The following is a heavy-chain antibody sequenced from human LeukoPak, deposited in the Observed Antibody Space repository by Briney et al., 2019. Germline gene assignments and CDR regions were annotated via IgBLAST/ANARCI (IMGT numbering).Heavy chain of an antibody. D-gene: IGHD2-2*01. CDR3: ARDRDLIAVVPAAKGRREFHYFDY. CDR1: GFTFSSYA. V-gene: IGHV3-23*01. Sequence: GGSLRLSCAASGFTFSSYAMSWVRQAPGKGLEWVSAISGSGGSTYYADSVKGRFTISRDNSKNTLYLQMNSLRAEDTAVYYCARDRDLIAVVPAAKGRREFHYFDYWGQGTLVTVSS. CDR2: ISGSGGST. J-gene: IGHJ4*02.